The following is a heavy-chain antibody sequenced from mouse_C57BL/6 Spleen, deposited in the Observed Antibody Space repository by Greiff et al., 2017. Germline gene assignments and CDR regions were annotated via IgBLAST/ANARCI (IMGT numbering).Heavy chain of an antibody. CDR2: IHPNSGST. CDR3: AREGILTGAVWFAY. D-gene: IGHD4-1*01. J-gene: IGHJ3*01. Sequence: VQLQQPGAELVKPGASVKLSCKASGYTFTSYWMHWVKQRPGQGLEWIGMIHPNSGSTNYNEKFKSKATLTVDKSSSTAYMQLSSLTSEDSAVYYCAREGILTGAVWFAYWGHGTLVTVAA. CDR1: GYTFTSYW. V-gene: IGHV1-64*01.